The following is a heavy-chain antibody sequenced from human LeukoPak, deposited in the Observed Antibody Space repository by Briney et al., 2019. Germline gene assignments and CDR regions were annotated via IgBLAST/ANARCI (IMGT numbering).Heavy chain of an antibody. J-gene: IGHJ4*02. CDR1: GFTFSSYW. Sequence: PGGSLRLSCAASGFTFSSYWMDWVRQAQGKGLVWVSRTNSDGSSTSYADSVKGRFTISRDNAKNTLYLQMNSLRAEDTAVYYCARVIAAAGKLDYWGQGTLVTVSS. CDR2: TNSDGSST. CDR3: ARVIAAAGKLDY. V-gene: IGHV3-74*01. D-gene: IGHD6-13*01.